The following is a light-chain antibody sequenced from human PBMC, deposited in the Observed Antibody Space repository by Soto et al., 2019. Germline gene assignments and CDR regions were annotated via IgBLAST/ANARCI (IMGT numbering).Light chain of an antibody. CDR1: QSVSTK. Sequence: EIVLTQSPCTLSLSPGERATLSCRASQSVSTKLAWYQQKPGQAPRLLIYDASTRATGIPARFSGSGSGTDFTLTISSLEPEDFAVYYCQQRSNWPSVTFGQGTRLEIK. CDR3: QQRSNWPSVT. V-gene: IGKV3-11*01. J-gene: IGKJ5*01. CDR2: DAS.